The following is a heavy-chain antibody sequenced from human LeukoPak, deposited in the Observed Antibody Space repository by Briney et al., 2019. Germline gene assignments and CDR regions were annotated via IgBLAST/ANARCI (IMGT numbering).Heavy chain of an antibody. CDR1: GFTFSSSW. V-gene: IGHV3-7*05. J-gene: IGHJ4*02. CDR3: ASKAVIYYYDY. D-gene: IGHD2-21*01. CDR2: INNDGSGT. Sequence: GGSLRLSCAASGFTFSSSWMTWVRQAPGKGLEWVANINNDGSGTYYVDSVEGRFTISRDNAKNSLFLQMNSLRAEDTAVYYCASKAVIYYYDYWGQGTLVIVSS.